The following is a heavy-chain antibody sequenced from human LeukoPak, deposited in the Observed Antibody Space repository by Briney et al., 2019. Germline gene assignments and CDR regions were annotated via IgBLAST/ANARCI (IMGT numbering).Heavy chain of an antibody. V-gene: IGHV3-48*01. CDR2: ITISSTTM. Sequence: EGSLRLSCAASGFSFSNYNMNWVRQAPGKGLEWISYITISSTTMYYADSVKGRFTISRDNGKNSVYLQMNSLRAEDTAVYYCAREPTYTSSWYTTCDYWGQGTLVSVSS. D-gene: IGHD6-13*01. CDR1: GFSFSNYN. J-gene: IGHJ4*02. CDR3: AREPTYTSSWYTTCDY.